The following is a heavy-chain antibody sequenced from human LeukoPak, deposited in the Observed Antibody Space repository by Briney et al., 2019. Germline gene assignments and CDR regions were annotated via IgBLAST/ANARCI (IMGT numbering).Heavy chain of an antibody. CDR1: GGSFSGYY. Sequence: SETLSLTCAVYGGSFSGYYWSWIRQPPGKGLEWIGEINHSGSTNYNPSLKSRVTISVDTSKNQFSLKLSSVTAADTAVYYCANLRTPHYYFDYWGQGTLVTVSS. CDR3: ANLRTPHYYFDY. J-gene: IGHJ4*02. CDR2: INHSGST. V-gene: IGHV4-34*01.